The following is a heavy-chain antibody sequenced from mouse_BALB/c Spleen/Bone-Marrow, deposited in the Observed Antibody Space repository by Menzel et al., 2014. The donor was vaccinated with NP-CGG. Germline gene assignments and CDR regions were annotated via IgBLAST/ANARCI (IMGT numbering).Heavy chain of an antibody. V-gene: IGHV7-3*02. J-gene: IGHJ4*01. CDR1: GFTFTDYY. Sequence: EVKLMESGGGLVQPGGSLRLSCATSGFTFTDYYMSWVRQPPGKALEWLGFIRNKANGYTTEYSASVKGRFTISRDNSQSILYLQMNTLRAEDSATYYCARDDYYAMDYRGQGTSVTVSS. CDR3: ARDDYYAMDY. CDR2: IRNKANGYTT.